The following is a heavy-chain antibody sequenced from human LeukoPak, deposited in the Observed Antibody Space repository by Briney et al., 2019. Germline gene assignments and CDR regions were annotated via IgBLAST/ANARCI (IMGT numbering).Heavy chain of an antibody. D-gene: IGHD3-10*01. CDR1: GFIFSNYE. J-gene: IGHJ3*02. CDR3: ARDPYSYPSGSYLVDDVFDI. V-gene: IGHV3-48*03. Sequence: GGSLRLSCAVSGFIFSNYEMNWVRQAPGRGLEWVSYISGSGKPIYYADSVKGRFTISRDNAKNSLYLQMNSLRAEDTAIYYCARDPYSYPSGSYLVDDVFDIWGQGTMVTVSS. CDR2: ISGSGKPI.